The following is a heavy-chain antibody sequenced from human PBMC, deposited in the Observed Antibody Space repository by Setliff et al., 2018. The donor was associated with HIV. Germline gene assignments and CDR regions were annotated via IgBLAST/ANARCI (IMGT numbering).Heavy chain of an antibody. CDR3: ARDLPPYY. CDR1: GGSFSGYY. CDR2: INHSGST. J-gene: IGHJ4*02. V-gene: IGHV4-34*01. Sequence: PSETLSLTCAVYGGSFSGYYWSWIRQPPGKGLEWIGEINHSGSTNYNPSLKSRVTISVDTSKNQFSLKLTSVTAADTAVYYCARDLPPYYWGQGTLVTVSS.